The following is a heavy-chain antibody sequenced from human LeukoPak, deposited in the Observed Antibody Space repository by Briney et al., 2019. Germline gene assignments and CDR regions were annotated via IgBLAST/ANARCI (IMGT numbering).Heavy chain of an antibody. CDR2: ISAYNGNT. V-gene: IGHV1-18*01. D-gene: IGHD3-3*01. CDR1: GGTFTSYG. J-gene: IGHJ4*02. CDR3: ARVGSYDFWSGYYPYYFDY. Sequence: ASVKVSCKASGGTFTSYGISWVRQAPGQGLEWMGWISAYNGNTNYAQKLQGRVTMTTDTSTSTAYMELRSLRSDDTAVYYCARVGSYDFWSGYYPYYFDYWGQGTLVTVSS.